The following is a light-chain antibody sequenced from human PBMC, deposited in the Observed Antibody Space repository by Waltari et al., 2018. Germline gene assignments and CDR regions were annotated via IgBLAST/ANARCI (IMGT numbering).Light chain of an antibody. CDR2: EVS. CDR3: SSYTTSSAPGV. V-gene: IGLV2-14*01. J-gene: IGLJ1*01. Sequence: QSALTQPDSVSGSPGQSITISCSGTDSAVGAYDFVSWYQQHPGKAPHLIIYEVSNRPSGISNRFSASKSGNTASLTISGLQAEDEADYYCSSYTTSSAPGVFGTGTRVTVL. CDR1: DSAVGAYDF.